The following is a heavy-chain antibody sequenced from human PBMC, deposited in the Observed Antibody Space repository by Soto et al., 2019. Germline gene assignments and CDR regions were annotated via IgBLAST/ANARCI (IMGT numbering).Heavy chain of an antibody. Sequence: QLQLQESGSGLVKPSQTLSLTCAVSGGSISSGGYSWSWIRHPPGKGLEWIGYIYHSGSTYYTPSLKRRVTISVDRSKNQFSLKLSSVTAADTAVYYCARAGGLGAVAVDYWGQGTLVTVSS. CDR3: ARAGGLGAVAVDY. V-gene: IGHV4-30-2*01. J-gene: IGHJ4*02. CDR1: GGSISSGGYS. CDR2: IYHSGST. D-gene: IGHD6-19*01.